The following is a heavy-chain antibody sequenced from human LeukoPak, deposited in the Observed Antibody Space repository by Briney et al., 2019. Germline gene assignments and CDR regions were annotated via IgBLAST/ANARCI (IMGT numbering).Heavy chain of an antibody. Sequence: PSQTLSLTCTVSGGSISSGDYYWSWIRQPPGKGLEWIGYIYYSGSTYYNPSLKSRVTISVDTSKNQFSLKLSSVTAADTAVYYCARRVKQWLEETYFDYWGQGTLVTVSS. J-gene: IGHJ4*02. CDR2: IYYSGST. D-gene: IGHD6-19*01. V-gene: IGHV4-30-4*08. CDR1: GGSISSGDYY. CDR3: ARRVKQWLEETYFDY.